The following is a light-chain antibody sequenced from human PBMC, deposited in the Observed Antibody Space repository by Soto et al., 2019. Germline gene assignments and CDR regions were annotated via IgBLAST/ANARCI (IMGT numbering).Light chain of an antibody. CDR2: AAS. CDR3: QHYNSYSEA. J-gene: IGKJ1*01. V-gene: IGKV1-39*01. CDR1: QSISSY. Sequence: DIQMSQSPSSLSASVVDRVTIACRASQSISSYLNWYQQKPGKAPKLLIYAASSLQSGVPSRFSGSGSGTDFTLTISSLQPEDFATYYCQHYNSYSEAFGQGTKVDIK.